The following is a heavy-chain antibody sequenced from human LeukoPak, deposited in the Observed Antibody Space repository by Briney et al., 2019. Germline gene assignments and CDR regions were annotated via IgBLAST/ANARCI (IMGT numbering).Heavy chain of an antibody. V-gene: IGHV1-2*02. CDR2: INPNSGGT. CDR3: ARGIAAAGTHSFDY. CDR1: GYTFTGYY. D-gene: IGHD6-13*01. Sequence: ASVKVSCKASGYTFTGYYMHWVRQAPGQGLEWMGWINPNSGGTNYAQKFQGRVTMTRDTSISTAYMELSRLRSDDTAVYYCARGIAAAGTHSFDYWGQGTLVTVSS. J-gene: IGHJ4*02.